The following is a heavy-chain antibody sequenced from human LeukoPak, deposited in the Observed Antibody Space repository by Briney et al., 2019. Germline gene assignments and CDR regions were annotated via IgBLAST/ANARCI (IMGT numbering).Heavy chain of an antibody. Sequence: GGSLKLSCAASGFTFSGSAMHWVRQASGRGLEWVGRIRTKTNNYATAYAASVNGGFTVSRDDSKNTAYLQMNSLRTEDTAIYYCMSMSVQNCFGDCYGRSWGQGTLVTVSS. CDR2: IRTKTNNYAT. CDR3: MSMSVQNCFGDCYGRS. J-gene: IGHJ4*02. D-gene: IGHD2-21*01. V-gene: IGHV3-73*01. CDR1: GFTFSGSA.